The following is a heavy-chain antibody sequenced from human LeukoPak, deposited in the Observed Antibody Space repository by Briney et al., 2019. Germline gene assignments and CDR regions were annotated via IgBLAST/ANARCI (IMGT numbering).Heavy chain of an antibody. J-gene: IGHJ4*02. CDR3: ARPLRGSLCTFDY. D-gene: IGHD6-13*01. Sequence: GATVKVSCKASGYTFTCYYMHWVRQAPGQGLEWMGWINPNSGGTNYAQKFQGRVTMTRDTSISTAYMELSRLRSDDTAVYYCARPLRGSLCTFDYWGQGTLVTVSS. CDR2: INPNSGGT. CDR1: GYTFTCYY. V-gene: IGHV1-2*02.